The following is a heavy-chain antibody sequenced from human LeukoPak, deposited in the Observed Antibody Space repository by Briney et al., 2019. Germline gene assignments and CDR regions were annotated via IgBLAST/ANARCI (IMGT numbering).Heavy chain of an antibody. CDR1: GFTFSSYS. V-gene: IGHV3-48*01. CDR3: ASNIAAAGTDY. D-gene: IGHD6-13*01. J-gene: IGHJ4*02. CDR2: ISSSSSTI. Sequence: GGSLRLSCAASGFTFSSYSMNWVRQAPGKGLEWVSYISSSSSTIYYADSVKGRFTISRDNAKNSLYLQMNSLRAEDTAVYYCASNIAAAGTDYWVQGTLVTVSS.